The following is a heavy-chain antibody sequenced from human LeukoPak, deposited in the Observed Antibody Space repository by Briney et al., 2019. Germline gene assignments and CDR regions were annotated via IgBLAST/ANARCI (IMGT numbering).Heavy chain of an antibody. D-gene: IGHD1-1*01. V-gene: IGHV1-18*04. CDR3: AREMGTADAFDI. Sequence: ASVTVSCKASGYTFTSYGISWVRQAPGQGLEWMGWISAYNGNTNYAQKLHGRVTMTTDTSTSTAYMELRSLRSDDTAVYYCAREMGTADAFDIWGQGTMVTVSS. CDR2: ISAYNGNT. J-gene: IGHJ3*02. CDR1: GYTFTSYG.